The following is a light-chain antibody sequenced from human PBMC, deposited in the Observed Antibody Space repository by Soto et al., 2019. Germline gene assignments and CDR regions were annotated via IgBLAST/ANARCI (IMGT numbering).Light chain of an antibody. Sequence: EIVLTQSPDTLSLSPGERATLFCRASQTISSTFVAWYQQKPGQAPRLLIYAASSRATGIPARFSGSGSGTAYTLTISRLEPEDFALYYCQQYTSSPRAFGQGTKVEIK. CDR1: QTISSTF. J-gene: IGKJ1*01. V-gene: IGKV3-20*01. CDR3: QQYTSSPRA. CDR2: AAS.